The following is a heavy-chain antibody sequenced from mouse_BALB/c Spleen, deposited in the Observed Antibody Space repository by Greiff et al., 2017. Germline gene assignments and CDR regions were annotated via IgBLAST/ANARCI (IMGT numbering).Heavy chain of an antibody. CDR1: GYTFTSYT. CDR2: INPSSGYT. J-gene: IGHJ3*01. D-gene: IGHD4-1*01. V-gene: IGHV1-4*02. Sequence: VQLQQSAAELARPGASVKMSCKASGYTFTSYTMHWVKQRPGQGLEWIGYINPSSGYTEYNQKFKDKTTLTADKSSSTAYMQLSSLTSEDSAVYYCARGGLPSNRAWFAYWGQGTLVTVSA. CDR3: ARGGLPSNRAWFAY.